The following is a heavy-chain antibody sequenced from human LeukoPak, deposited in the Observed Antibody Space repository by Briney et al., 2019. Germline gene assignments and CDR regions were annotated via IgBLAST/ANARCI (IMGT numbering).Heavy chain of an antibody. D-gene: IGHD3-22*01. CDR1: GYSFTTYW. CDR2: IDPSDSHT. CDR3: ARTSVYDSSGHFDP. J-gene: IGHJ5*02. Sequence: GESLKISCKGSGYSFTTYWINWVRQMPGKGLEWMGRIDPSDSHTNYSPSFQGHVTISADKSTSTAYLQWSSLKASDTAMYYCARTSVYDSSGHFDPWGQGTLVTVSS. V-gene: IGHV5-10-1*01.